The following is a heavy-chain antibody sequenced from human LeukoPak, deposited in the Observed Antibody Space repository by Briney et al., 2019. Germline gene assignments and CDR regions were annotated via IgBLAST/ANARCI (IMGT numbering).Heavy chain of an antibody. CDR2: IIPILGIA. V-gene: IGHV1-69*04. D-gene: IGHD3-22*01. CDR1: GGTFSSYA. CDR3: ARDLADITMIVVGNWFDP. Sequence: ASVKVSCKASGGTFSSYAISWLRQAPGQGLEWMGRIIPILGIANYAQKFQGRVTITADKSTSTAYMELSSLRSEDTAVYYCARDLADITMIVVGNWFDPWGQGTLVTVSS. J-gene: IGHJ5*02.